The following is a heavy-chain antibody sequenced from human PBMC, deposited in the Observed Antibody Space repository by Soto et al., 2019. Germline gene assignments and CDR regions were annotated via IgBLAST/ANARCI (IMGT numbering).Heavy chain of an antibody. Sequence: EVQLVESGGVVVQPGGSLRLSCAASGFTFDDYAMRWVRQAPGKGLEWVSLISWDGGSTYYADSVKGRFTISRDNSKNSLYLQMNSLRAEDTALYYCAKDGGLSGSYYEFSYWGQGTLVTVSS. CDR2: ISWDGGST. D-gene: IGHD1-26*01. CDR3: AKDGGLSGSYYEFSY. V-gene: IGHV3-43D*04. CDR1: GFTFDDYA. J-gene: IGHJ4*02.